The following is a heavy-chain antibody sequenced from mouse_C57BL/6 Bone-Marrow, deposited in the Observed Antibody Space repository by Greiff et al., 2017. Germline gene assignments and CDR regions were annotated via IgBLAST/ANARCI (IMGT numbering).Heavy chain of an antibody. CDR3: ARSGYYYGSSSYAMDY. Sequence: QVQLQQPGTELVKPGASVKLSCKASGYTFTSYWMLWVKQRPGQGLEWIGNINPSNGGTNYNEKFKSKATLTVDKSSSTAYMQHSSLTSEDAAVYYCARSGYYYGSSSYAMDYWGQGTSVTVSS. CDR2: INPSNGGT. J-gene: IGHJ4*01. V-gene: IGHV1-53*01. D-gene: IGHD1-1*01. CDR1: GYTFTSYW.